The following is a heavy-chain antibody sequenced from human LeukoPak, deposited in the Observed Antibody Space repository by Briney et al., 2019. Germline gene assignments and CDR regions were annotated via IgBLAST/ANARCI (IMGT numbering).Heavy chain of an antibody. D-gene: IGHD2-2*01. CDR3: ARVASNIPAARVSFDY. Sequence: GGSLRLSCTASGFTFSSYWMSWVRQAPGKGLEWVANIKKDGSEKYYVDSVKGRFTISRDNAKNSLYLQMNSLRAEDTAVYYCARVASNIPAARVSFDYWGQGTLVTVSS. CDR1: GFTFSSYW. CDR2: IKKDGSEK. V-gene: IGHV3-7*01. J-gene: IGHJ4*02.